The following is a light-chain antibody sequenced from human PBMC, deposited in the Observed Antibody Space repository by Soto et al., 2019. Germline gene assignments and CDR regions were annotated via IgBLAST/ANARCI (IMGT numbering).Light chain of an antibody. J-gene: IGKJ1*01. V-gene: IGKV3-20*01. Sequence: EIVLPQSPGPLSLSTGERATLSCRASQSVTSNYLAWYQQKPGQAPRLLIYGASNRATGIPDRFSGSGSETDFTLTISRLEPEDFAVYYCQQYSRSPRTFGQGTKVDIK. CDR1: QSVTSNY. CDR3: QQYSRSPRT. CDR2: GAS.